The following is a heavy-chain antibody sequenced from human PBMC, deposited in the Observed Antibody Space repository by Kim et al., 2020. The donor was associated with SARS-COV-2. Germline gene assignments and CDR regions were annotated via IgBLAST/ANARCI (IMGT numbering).Heavy chain of an antibody. CDR1: GFTFSNAW. CDR2: IKSKTDGGTT. J-gene: IGHJ6*02. V-gene: IGHV3-15*01. CDR3: TTKVGTSWANTYYGMDV. D-gene: IGHD2-2*01. Sequence: GGSLRLSCAASGFTFSNAWMSWVRQAPGKGLEWVGRIKSKTDGGTTDYAAPVKGRFTISRDDSKNTLYLQMNSLKTEDTAVYYCTTKVGTSWANTYYGMDVWGQGTTVTVSS.